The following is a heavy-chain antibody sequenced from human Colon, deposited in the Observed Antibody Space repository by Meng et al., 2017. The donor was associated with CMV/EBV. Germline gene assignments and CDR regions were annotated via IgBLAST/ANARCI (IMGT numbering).Heavy chain of an antibody. V-gene: IGHV3-48*03. CDR2: ISSASTVV. CDR3: ARDRGIVY. D-gene: IGHD3-10*01. CDR1: GFAFNFFE. Sequence: GESLKISCEASGFAFNFFEFHWVRQTPGKGLEWISYISSASTVVEYEDSVKGRFTVSRDNANNFLFLQMSHLRVEDTAVYYCARDRGIVYWGQGTLVTVSS. J-gene: IGHJ4*02.